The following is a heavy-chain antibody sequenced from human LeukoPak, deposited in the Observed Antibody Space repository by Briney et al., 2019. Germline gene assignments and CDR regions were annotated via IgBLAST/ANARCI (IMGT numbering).Heavy chain of an antibody. V-gene: IGHV1-69*06. CDR1: GGTFSSYA. CDR3: ARSVGDFWSGYYPPDYYYYYMDV. J-gene: IGHJ6*03. Sequence: SVRVSCKASGGTFSSYAISWVRQAPGQGLEWMGGIIPIFGTANYAQKFKGRVTITADKSTSTAYMELSSLRSEDTAVYYCARSVGDFWSGYYPPDYYYYYMDVWGKGTTVTVSS. D-gene: IGHD3-3*01. CDR2: IIPIFGTA.